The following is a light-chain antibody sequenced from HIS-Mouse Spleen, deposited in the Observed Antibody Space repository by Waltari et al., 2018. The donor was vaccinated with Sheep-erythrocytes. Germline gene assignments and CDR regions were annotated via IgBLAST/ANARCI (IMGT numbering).Light chain of an antibody. J-gene: IGLJ2*01. CDR3: QAWDSSTVV. Sequence: SYELTQPPSVSVSPGQTASITCSGDQLGDKYACWYHQKPGQSPVLVIYQDSKRPSGIPERFSGSHSGNTATLTISGTQAMDEADYYCQAWDSSTVVFGGGTKLTVL. CDR1: QLGDKY. V-gene: IGLV3-1*01. CDR2: QDS.